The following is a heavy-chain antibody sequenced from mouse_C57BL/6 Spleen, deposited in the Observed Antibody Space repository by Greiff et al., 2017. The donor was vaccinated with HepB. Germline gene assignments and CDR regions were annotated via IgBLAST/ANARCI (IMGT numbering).Heavy chain of an antibody. CDR1: GYTFTSYG. V-gene: IGHV1-81*01. Sequence: QVQLQQSGAELARPGASVKLSCKASGYTFTSYGISWVKQSTGQGLEWIGEIYPRSGNTYYNEKFKGKATLTADKSSSTAYMELRSLTSEDSAVYFCATYYSNLFAYWGQGTLVTVSA. D-gene: IGHD2-5*01. CDR3: ATYYSNLFAY. J-gene: IGHJ3*01. CDR2: IYPRSGNT.